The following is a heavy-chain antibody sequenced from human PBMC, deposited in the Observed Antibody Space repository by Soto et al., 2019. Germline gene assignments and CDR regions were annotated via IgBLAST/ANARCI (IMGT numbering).Heavy chain of an antibody. Sequence: QVQLQQWGAGLLKPSETLSLTCAVYGGSFSGYYWSWIRQPPGKGLEWIGEINHSGSTNYNPSLKSRVTISVDTSKNQFSLKLSSVTAADTAVYYCARAQYRGNSSGWYGRKVFDYWGQGTLVTVSS. CDR1: GGSFSGYY. CDR3: ARAQYRGNSSGWYGRKVFDY. D-gene: IGHD6-19*01. V-gene: IGHV4-34*01. CDR2: INHSGST. J-gene: IGHJ4*02.